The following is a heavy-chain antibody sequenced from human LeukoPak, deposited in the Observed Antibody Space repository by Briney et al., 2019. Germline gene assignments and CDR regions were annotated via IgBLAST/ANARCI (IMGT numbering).Heavy chain of an antibody. V-gene: IGHV4-34*01. CDR2: MYLSGTT. CDR3: AGLVGRYSSGLYYYYFDY. CDR1: GGSFSGYY. Sequence: SETLSLTCAVYGGSFSGYYWSWIRQPPGKGLEWIGEMYLSGTTHSNPSVKSRVTISIDKSKNQFFLNLSSVTAADTAVYYCAGLVGRYSSGLYYYYFDYWGQGTLVTVSS. J-gene: IGHJ4*02. D-gene: IGHD3-22*01.